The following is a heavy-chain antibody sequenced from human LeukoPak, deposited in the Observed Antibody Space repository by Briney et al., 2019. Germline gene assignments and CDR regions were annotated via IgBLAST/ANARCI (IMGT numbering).Heavy chain of an antibody. J-gene: IGHJ3*02. CDR3: ARFVGSSWLAFDI. CDR2: IYYSGST. D-gene: IGHD6-13*01. V-gene: IGHV4-39*07. CDR1: GGSISSGSYY. Sequence: SETLSLTCTVSGGSISSGSYYWGWIRQPPGKGLEWIGNIYYSGSTYYNPSLKSRVSISVDTSKNQFSLKLNSVTAADTALYYCARFVGSSWLAFDIWGQGTMVTVSS.